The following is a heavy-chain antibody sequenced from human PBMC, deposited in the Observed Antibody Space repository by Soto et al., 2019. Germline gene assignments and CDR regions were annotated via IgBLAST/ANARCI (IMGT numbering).Heavy chain of an antibody. Sequence: QVQLQESGPGQVKPSQTLSLSCTVSGGSISSGDYYWSWIRQPPGKGLEWIGYIYYSGNTHYNPSLKSRLTMSIDTSRNQFSLKLSSVTAADTAVYFCARGSPPLDYWGQGTLVTVSS. D-gene: IGHD3-10*01. CDR3: ARGSPPLDY. CDR2: IYYSGNT. V-gene: IGHV4-30-4*01. J-gene: IGHJ4*02. CDR1: GGSISSGDYY.